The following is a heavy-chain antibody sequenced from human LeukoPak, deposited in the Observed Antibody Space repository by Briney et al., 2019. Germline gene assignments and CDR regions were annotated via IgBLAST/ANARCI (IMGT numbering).Heavy chain of an antibody. D-gene: IGHD3-3*01. V-gene: IGHV3-53*01. CDR3: ARGSGTYYDFWSGYYGGYYFDY. CDR1: GFTVSSNY. Sequence: GGSLRLSCAASGFTVSSNYMSWVRQAPGKGLEWVSVIYSGGSTYYADSVKGRFTISRDNSKNTLYLQMNSLRAEDTAVYYCARGSGTYYDFWSGYYGGYYFDYWGQGILVTVSS. CDR2: IYSGGST. J-gene: IGHJ4*02.